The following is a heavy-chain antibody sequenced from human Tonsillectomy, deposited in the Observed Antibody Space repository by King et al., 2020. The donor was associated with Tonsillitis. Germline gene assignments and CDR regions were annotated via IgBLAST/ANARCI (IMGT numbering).Heavy chain of an antibody. CDR1: GFTSNTYA. D-gene: IGHD3-10*01. Sequence: QLVESGGGLVQPGGSLRLSCAASGFTSNTYAMSWVRQAPGKGLEWVSAISGSGGGTYYADSVKGRFTISRDSSKNTLYLQMNRLSAEDTAVDYCAEFALIPMVRALRPSSGMDVWGQGTTVTVSS. CDR2: ISGSGGGT. CDR3: AEFALIPMVRALRPSSGMDV. J-gene: IGHJ6*02. V-gene: IGHV3-23*04.